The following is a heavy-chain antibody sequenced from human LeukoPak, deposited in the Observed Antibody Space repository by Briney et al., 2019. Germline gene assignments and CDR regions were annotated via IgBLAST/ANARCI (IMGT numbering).Heavy chain of an antibody. CDR2: IYSGGST. V-gene: IGHV3-53*04. Sequence: GGSLRLSCAASGLTVSSKDMSWVRQAPGKGLEWVSVIYSGGSTYYADSVKGRFTISRHNSKNTLYLEINSLRPDDTAVYYCARGGGDYNPFDYWGQGTLVTVSS. D-gene: IGHD4-17*01. CDR3: ARGGGDYNPFDY. J-gene: IGHJ4*02. CDR1: GLTVSSKD.